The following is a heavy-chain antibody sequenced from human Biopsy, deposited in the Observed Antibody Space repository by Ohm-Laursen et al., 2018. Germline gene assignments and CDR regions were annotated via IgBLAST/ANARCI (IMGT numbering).Heavy chain of an antibody. Sequence: PTQTLTLTCSFSGFSLSARGMCVSWIRQAPGKALEWLARVDWDDYKVNSASLQTKLSISKDTSNDQVVLTVNNVDPANTATYYCARTPILIVSAGLVYRHRRHLQGMDVWGQGIAVTVS. D-gene: IGHD6-13*01. CDR2: VDWDDYK. J-gene: IGHJ6*02. CDR1: GFSLSARGMC. CDR3: ARTPILIVSAGLVYRHRRHLQGMDV. V-gene: IGHV2-70*16.